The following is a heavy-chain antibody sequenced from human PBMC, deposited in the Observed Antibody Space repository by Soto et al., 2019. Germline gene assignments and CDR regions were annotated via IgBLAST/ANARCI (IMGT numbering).Heavy chain of an antibody. CDR3: ARQIPDTAMVGFDY. Sequence: QLQLQESGPGLVKPSETLSLTCTVSGGSLSSSSYYWGWLRQPPGKGLEWIGSIYYSGSTYYNPSLKSRVTRSVDTSKNQFSLKLHSMTAADTAVYYCARQIPDTAMVGFDYWGQGTLVTVSS. V-gene: IGHV4-39*01. CDR2: IYYSGST. D-gene: IGHD5-18*01. J-gene: IGHJ4*02. CDR1: GGSLSSSSYY.